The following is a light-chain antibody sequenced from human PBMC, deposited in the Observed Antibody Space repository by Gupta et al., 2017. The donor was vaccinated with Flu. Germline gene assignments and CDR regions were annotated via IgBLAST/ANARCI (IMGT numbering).Light chain of an antibody. Sequence: EIVLTQSPGTLSLSQGERATRSCRASQSVSSSYLAGYQQKPGQAPRLLIYGASSRATGIPDRFSGSGSGTDFTLTISRLEPEDFAVYYCQQYGSSPFTFGGGTKVEIK. CDR2: GAS. J-gene: IGKJ4*01. V-gene: IGKV3-20*01. CDR3: QQYGSSPFT. CDR1: QSVSSSY.